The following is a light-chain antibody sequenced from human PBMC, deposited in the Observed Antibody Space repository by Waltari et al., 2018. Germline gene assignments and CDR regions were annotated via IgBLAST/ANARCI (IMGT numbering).Light chain of an antibody. J-gene: IGKJ4*01. Sequence: DIQMTQSPSSLSASVGDRVTITCRASQSVTTYLNWYQQKPGKAPNLLISATSILQSGVPSRFSGSGSGTDFTLTISSLQPEDFVTYYCQQSRTAPLTFGGGTKVEIK. V-gene: IGKV1-39*01. CDR2: ATS. CDR3: QQSRTAPLT. CDR1: QSVTTY.